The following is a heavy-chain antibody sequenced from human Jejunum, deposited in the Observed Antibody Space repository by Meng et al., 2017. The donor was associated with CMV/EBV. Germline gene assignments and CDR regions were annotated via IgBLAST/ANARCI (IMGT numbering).Heavy chain of an antibody. Sequence: STAMHWVRQAPGKGLEWVAVISYDGTNNYYADSVKGRFTLSRDNSKSTPYLQMNSLRAEDTARYYCARENWSGYYSYSLGGMDVWGQGTTVTVSS. CDR3: ARENWSGYYSYSLGGMDV. J-gene: IGHJ6*02. V-gene: IGHV3-30*04. CDR1: STA. D-gene: IGHD3-3*01. CDR2: ISYDGTNN.